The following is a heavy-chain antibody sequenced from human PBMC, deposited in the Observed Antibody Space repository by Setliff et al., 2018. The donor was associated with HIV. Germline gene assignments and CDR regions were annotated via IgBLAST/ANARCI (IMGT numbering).Heavy chain of an antibody. J-gene: IGHJ4*02. CDR2: AHYSGSN. Sequence: SETLSLTCSVSGGSIRSYYWSWIRQPPGKGLEWLGHAHYSGSNKNNPSLESRVTISVDTSKNQLSLKLRSVAAADTAVYYCARGGYRDGYDYWGQGTLVTVSS. V-gene: IGHV4-59*01. CDR1: GGSIRSYY. CDR3: ARGGYRDGYDY. D-gene: IGHD5-18*01.